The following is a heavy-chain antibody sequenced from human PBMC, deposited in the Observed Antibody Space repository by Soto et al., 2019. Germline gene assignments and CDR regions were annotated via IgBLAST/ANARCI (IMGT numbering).Heavy chain of an antibody. CDR2: IYTSGNT. J-gene: IGHJ4*02. CDR1: GGSISNYY. Sequence: PSETLSLTCTVSGGSISNYYWSWIRQPAGKGLEWIGRIYTSGNTHDNPSLKSRVAMSVDTSKNQFSVKLSSVTAADTAVYYCVREGGYSLYYFDYWGQGALVTVSS. V-gene: IGHV4-4*07. D-gene: IGHD4-4*01. CDR3: VREGGYSLYYFDY.